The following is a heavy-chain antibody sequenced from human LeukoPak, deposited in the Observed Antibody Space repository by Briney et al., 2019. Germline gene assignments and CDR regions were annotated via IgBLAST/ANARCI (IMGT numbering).Heavy chain of an antibody. J-gene: IGHJ4*02. CDR1: GGSISGGEYY. D-gene: IGHD6-19*01. CDR2: IYHGGNT. Sequence: SETLSLTCTVSGGSISGGEYYWSWIRQSPGQGLEWIGYIYHGGNTDYHPSLKSRVTISVDTSKNQFSLKLTSVTAADTAVYYCARGRYRSGWYVVDYWGQGTLVTVSS. V-gene: IGHV4-30-4*01. CDR3: ARGRYRSGWYVVDY.